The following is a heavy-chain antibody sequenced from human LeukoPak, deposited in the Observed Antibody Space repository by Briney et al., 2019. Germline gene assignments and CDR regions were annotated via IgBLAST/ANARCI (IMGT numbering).Heavy chain of an antibody. CDR1: GGSVSSGSYY. CDR2: IYYSGST. Sequence: SETLSLTCTVSGGSVSSGSYYWGWIRQPPGKGLEWIGSIYYSGSTYYNPSLKSRVTISVDTSKNQFSLKLSSVTAADTAVYYCARGLGIPTWGQGTTVTVSS. V-gene: IGHV4-39*01. J-gene: IGHJ6*02. CDR3: ARGLGIPT.